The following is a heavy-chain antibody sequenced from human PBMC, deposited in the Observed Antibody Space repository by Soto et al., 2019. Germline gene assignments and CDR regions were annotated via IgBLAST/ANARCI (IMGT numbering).Heavy chain of an antibody. CDR1: GFTFSSYA. CDR2: ISGSGGST. V-gene: IGHV3-23*01. CDR3: ATLYDSSGYYSVLDAFDI. Sequence: GGSLRLSCAASGFTFSSYAMSWVRQAPGKGLEWVSAISGSGGSTYYADSVKGRFTISRDNSKNTLYLQMNSLRAEDTAVYYCATLYDSSGYYSVLDAFDIWGQGTMVTVSS. J-gene: IGHJ3*02. D-gene: IGHD3-22*01.